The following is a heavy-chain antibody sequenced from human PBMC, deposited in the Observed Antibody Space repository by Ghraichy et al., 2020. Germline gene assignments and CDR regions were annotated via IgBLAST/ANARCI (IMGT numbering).Heavy chain of an antibody. CDR2: ISSSSSYI. CDR3: ARVSGVAAHHDY. CDR1: GFTFSSYS. D-gene: IGHD6-6*01. Sequence: GQSLNISCAASGFTFSSYSMNWVRQAPGKGLEWVSSISSSSSYIYYADSVKGRFTISRDNAKNSLYLQMNSLRAEDTAVYYCARVSGVAAHHDYWGQGTLVTVSS. J-gene: IGHJ4*02. V-gene: IGHV3-21*01.